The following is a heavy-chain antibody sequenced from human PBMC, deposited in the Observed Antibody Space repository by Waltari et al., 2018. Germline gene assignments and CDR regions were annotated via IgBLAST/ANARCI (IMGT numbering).Heavy chain of an antibody. J-gene: IGHJ4*02. CDR2: IIPIFGTA. V-gene: IGHV1-69*08. Sequence: QVQLVQSGAEVQKPGSSVKVSCKASGGTFSSYAISWVRQAPGQGLEWMGRIIPIFGTANYAQKFQGRVTITADKSTSTAYMELSSLRSEDTAVYYCARERDYYDSSGYFDYWGQGTLVTVSS. CDR3: ARERDYYDSSGYFDY. D-gene: IGHD3-22*01. CDR1: GGTFSSYA.